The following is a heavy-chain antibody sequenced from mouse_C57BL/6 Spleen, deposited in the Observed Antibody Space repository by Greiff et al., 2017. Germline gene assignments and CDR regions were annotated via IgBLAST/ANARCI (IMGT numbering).Heavy chain of an antibody. CDR2: INPSSGYT. CDR3: ARSDYGSSYYFDY. J-gene: IGHJ2*01. CDR1: GYTFTSYW. V-gene: IGHV1-7*01. Sequence: QVQLQQSGAELAKPGASVKLSCKASGYTFTSYWMHWVKQRPGQGLEWIGYINPSSGYTKYNQKFKDKATLTADKSSSTAYMQLSSLTYEDSAAYYCARSDYGSSYYFDYWGQGTTLTVSS. D-gene: IGHD1-1*01.